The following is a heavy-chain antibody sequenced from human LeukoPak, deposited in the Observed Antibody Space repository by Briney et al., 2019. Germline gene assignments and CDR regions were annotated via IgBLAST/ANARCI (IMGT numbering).Heavy chain of an antibody. J-gene: IGHJ4*02. CDR1: GFTFNSYS. D-gene: IGHD1-26*01. V-gene: IGHV3-21*01. CDR3: ARGYSGSYYFADY. CDR2: ISSGSGFI. Sequence: PGGSLRLSYAASGFTFNSYSLNWVRQAPGRGLEWVSSISSGSGFIYYADSVKGRFTISRDNAKNSLYLQMTSLKAEDTAVYYCARGYSGSYYFADYWGQGTLVTVSS.